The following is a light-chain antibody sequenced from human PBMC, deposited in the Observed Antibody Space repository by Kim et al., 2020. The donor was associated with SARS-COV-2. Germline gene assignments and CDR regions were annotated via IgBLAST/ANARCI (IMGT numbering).Light chain of an antibody. Sequence: SSELTQDPAVSVALGQTVIITCQGDILRSYYATWYQQKPRQAPVLVIYGRNNRPSGISDRFSGSTSGNTASLTISGAQAEDEADFYCQSRDSGGNVVFGG. V-gene: IGLV3-19*01. CDR1: ILRSYY. CDR3: QSRDSGGNVV. CDR2: GRN. J-gene: IGLJ2*01.